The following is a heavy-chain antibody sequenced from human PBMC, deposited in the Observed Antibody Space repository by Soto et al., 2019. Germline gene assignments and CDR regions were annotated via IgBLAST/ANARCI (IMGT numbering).Heavy chain of an antibody. V-gene: IGHV4-4*02. CDR2: VYRTGST. D-gene: IGHD6-13*01. J-gene: IGHJ4*02. CDR1: GGSISTSNW. CDR3: ARARATIAAAAIFDC. Sequence: QVQLQESGPGLVKPSGTLSLTCAVSGGSISTSNWWSWVRQPPGKGLEWIGEVYRTGSTNYNPSLEGRLTISVAKPKTQSSLKLTSVTAADTAVYYCARARATIAAAAIFDCWGQGTLVTVSS.